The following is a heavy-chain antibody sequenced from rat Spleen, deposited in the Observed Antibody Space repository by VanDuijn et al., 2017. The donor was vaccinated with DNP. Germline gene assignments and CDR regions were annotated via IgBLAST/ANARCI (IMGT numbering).Heavy chain of an antibody. V-gene: IGHV1-43*01. CDR1: GNAFITNY. CDR3: ARGGDGIWFAH. CDR2: INVESGGT. D-gene: IGHD1-1*01. J-gene: IGHJ3*01. Sequence: QVQLQQSGAELAKPGSSVKISCKASGNAFITNYFGWIKQTTGQGLEYIGYINVESGGTSYNEKFKGKATLTVDRPSNTAFMQLSSLTPDDSAVYYCARGGDGIWFAHWGQGTLVTVSS.